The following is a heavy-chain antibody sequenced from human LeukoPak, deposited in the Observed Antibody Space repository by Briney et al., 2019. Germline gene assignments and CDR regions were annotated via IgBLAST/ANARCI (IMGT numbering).Heavy chain of an antibody. Sequence: GRSLRLSCAASGFTFSSYAMHWVRQAPGKGLEWVAVISYDGSNKYYADSVKGRFTISRDNSKNTLYLQMNSLRAEDTAVYYFARGKRPSLKIATLGYWGQRTLVTVPS. V-gene: IGHV3-30-3*01. D-gene: IGHD2-21*01. CDR3: ARGKRPSLKIATLGY. CDR1: GFTFSSYA. CDR2: ISYDGSNK. J-gene: IGHJ4*02.